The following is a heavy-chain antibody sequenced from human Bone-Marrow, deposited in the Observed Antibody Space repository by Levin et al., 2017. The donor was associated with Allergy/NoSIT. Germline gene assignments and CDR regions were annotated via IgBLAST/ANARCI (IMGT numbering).Heavy chain of an antibody. D-gene: IGHD5-24*01. Sequence: GGSLSLSCAASGFTFSNYWMHWVRQAPGKGPVWVSRIRFDGSITNYADSVQGRISISRDNAKNTVYLHMNSLRVEDTAVYYCARGQKDGWYLDSWGQGTLVTVSS. CDR3: ARGQKDGWYLDS. V-gene: IGHV3-74*01. CDR2: IRFDGSIT. J-gene: IGHJ4*02. CDR1: GFTFSNYW.